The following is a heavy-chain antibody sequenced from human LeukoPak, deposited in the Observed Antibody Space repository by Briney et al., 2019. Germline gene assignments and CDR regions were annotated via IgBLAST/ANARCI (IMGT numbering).Heavy chain of an antibody. Sequence: SETLSLTCNVSGGSIGGHTFYWDWIRQPPGKGLEWIGYIYYSGSTNYNPSLKSRVTISVDTSKNQFSLKLSSVTAADTAVYYCARNLWFGEFHFDYWGQGTLVTVSS. CDR2: IYYSGST. J-gene: IGHJ4*02. D-gene: IGHD3-10*01. V-gene: IGHV4-61*01. CDR3: ARNLWFGEFHFDY. CDR1: GGSIGGHTFY.